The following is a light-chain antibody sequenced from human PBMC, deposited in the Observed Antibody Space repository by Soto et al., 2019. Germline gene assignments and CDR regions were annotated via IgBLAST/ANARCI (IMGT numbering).Light chain of an antibody. Sequence: QSVLTQPPSVSEAPGQRVTIYCTGSSSNIGAGYEAHWYQQVPGTAPKLLIYENNNRPSGVPDRFSGSKSGTSASLAITGLQAEDEAEYYCQSYDSSLSGCVFGIGTKLTVL. CDR3: QSYDSSLSGCV. CDR2: ENN. J-gene: IGLJ1*01. V-gene: IGLV1-40*01. CDR1: SSNIGAGYE.